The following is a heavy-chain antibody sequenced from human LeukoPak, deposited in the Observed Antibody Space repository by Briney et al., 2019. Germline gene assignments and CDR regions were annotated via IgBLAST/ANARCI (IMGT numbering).Heavy chain of an antibody. J-gene: IGHJ4*02. V-gene: IGHV3-7*01. CDR3: ARDRPFAPNDY. D-gene: IGHD3-10*01. CDR2: IKQDGGEK. CDR1: GFTFSSYW. Sequence: GGSLRLSCTASGFTFSSYWMSWVRQAPGKGLEWVANIKQDGGEKYYVDSVRGRFTISRDNARNSLYLQMNSLRAEDTAVYYCARDRPFAPNDYWGQGTLVTISS.